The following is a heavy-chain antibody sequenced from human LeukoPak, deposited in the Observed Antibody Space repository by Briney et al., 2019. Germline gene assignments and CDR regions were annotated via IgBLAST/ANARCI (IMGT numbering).Heavy chain of an antibody. CDR3: ARGHCSTTSCYTDWFDP. CDR2: IYYSGST. Sequence: SQTLSLTCTVSGGSISSGVSYWTWIRQHPGKGLEWIGYIYYSGSTYYNPSLKSRVTISVDTSMKQFSLNLSSVTAADTAVYYCARGHCSTTSCYTDWFDPWGQGTMVTVSS. CDR1: GGSISSGVSY. V-gene: IGHV4-31*03. D-gene: IGHD2-2*01. J-gene: IGHJ5*02.